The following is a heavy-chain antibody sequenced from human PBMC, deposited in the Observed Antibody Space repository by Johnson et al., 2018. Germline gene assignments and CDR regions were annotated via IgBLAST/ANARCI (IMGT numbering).Heavy chain of an antibody. CDR2: IWYDGSNK. D-gene: IGHD5-18*01. J-gene: IGHJ6*02. CDR3: ARARSWGIQLYYYYYGMDV. CDR1: GFTFSSYG. V-gene: IGHV3-33*01. Sequence: VQLVEAGGGVVQPGRSLRLSCAASGFTFSSYGMHWVRQAPGKGLEWVAVIWYDGSNKYYADSVKGRFTISRDNSKNTLYLQMHSLRAEDTAVYYCARARSWGIQLYYYYYGMDVWGQGTTVTVSS.